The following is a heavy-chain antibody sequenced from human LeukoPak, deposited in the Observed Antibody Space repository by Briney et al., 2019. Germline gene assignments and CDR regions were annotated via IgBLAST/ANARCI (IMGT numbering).Heavy chain of an antibody. CDR3: ARGPWRSGFDY. CDR1: GDSISSYY. J-gene: IGHJ4*02. D-gene: IGHD3-3*01. Sequence: SETLSLTCTVSGDSISSYYWSWLRQPAGKGLEWIGRIYSIGSTDYNPSLKSRVTMSVDTSKNQFSRTLSSVSAADTAVYYCARGPWRSGFDYWGQGTLVTVSS. V-gene: IGHV4-4*07. CDR2: IYSIGST.